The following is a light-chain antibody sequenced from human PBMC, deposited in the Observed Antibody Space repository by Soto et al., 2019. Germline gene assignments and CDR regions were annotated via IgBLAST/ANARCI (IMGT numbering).Light chain of an antibody. V-gene: IGLV2-11*01. CDR3: CSYAGSYTFYV. Sequence: QSVLTQPRSVSGSPGQSVTISCTGTSGDVGGYNYVSWYQQHPGKAPKLMIYVVSKRPSGVPDRFSGSKSGNTASLTISGLQAEDEADYYCCSYAGSYTFYVFXSGTKLTVL. J-gene: IGLJ1*01. CDR2: VVS. CDR1: SGDVGGYNY.